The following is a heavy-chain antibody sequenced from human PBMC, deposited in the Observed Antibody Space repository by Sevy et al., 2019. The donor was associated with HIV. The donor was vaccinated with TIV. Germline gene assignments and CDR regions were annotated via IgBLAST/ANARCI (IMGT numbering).Heavy chain of an antibody. Sequence: GGSLRLSCAASGFTFSNYWMSWVRQAPGKGLEWVANIKRDGSEKYYVASVKGRFTISRDNAKTSLYLQMNSLRAEDTAVYYCASYCSSATCLWGLDVWGQGTTVTVSS. CDR3: ASYCSSATCLWGLDV. J-gene: IGHJ6*02. CDR1: GFTFSNYW. D-gene: IGHD2-2*01. V-gene: IGHV3-7*03. CDR2: IKRDGSEK.